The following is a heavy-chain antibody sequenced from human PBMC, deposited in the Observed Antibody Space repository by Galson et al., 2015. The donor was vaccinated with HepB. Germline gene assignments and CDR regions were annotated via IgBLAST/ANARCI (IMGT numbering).Heavy chain of an antibody. CDR2: VNTGNGNT. V-gene: IGHV1-3*04. CDR1: GYSFTIYN. J-gene: IGHJ4*02. Sequence: SVKFSCKASGYSFTIYNIHWVRQAPGQRLEWMGWVNTGNGNTKYSQKFQDRVTLTRDTSATTAYMELSSLESEDTAVYYCARGGQWPQFYYFDYWGRGTLVTVSS. D-gene: IGHD5-24*01. CDR3: ARGGQWPQFYYFDY.